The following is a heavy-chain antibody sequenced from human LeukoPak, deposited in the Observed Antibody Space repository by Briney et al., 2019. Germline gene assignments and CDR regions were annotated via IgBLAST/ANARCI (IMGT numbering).Heavy chain of an antibody. CDR1: GGSISSYY. D-gene: IGHD3-10*01. Sequence: SETLSLTCTVSGGSISSYYWSWIRQPPGKGLEWIGYIYYSGSTNYNPSLKSRVTISVDTSKNQFSLKLSSVTAADTAVYYCARGRRPNYYYGSGSQGRGWFDPWGQGTLVTVSS. CDR3: ARGRRPNYYYGSGSQGRGWFDP. J-gene: IGHJ5*02. V-gene: IGHV4-59*12. CDR2: IYYSGST.